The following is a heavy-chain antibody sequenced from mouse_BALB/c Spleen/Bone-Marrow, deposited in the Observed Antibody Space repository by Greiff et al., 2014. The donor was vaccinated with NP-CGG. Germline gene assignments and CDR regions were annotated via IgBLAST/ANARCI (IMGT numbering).Heavy chain of an antibody. CDR1: GYTFTSYW. CDR3: AGGNPFAY. Sequence: VQLQQSGAELVKPGSSVKLSCKASGYTFTSYWMHWVEQRPGQGLEWIGEINPSNGRTNYNEKFKNKATLTVDKSSSTAYMQLSSLTSEDSAVYPCAGGNPFAYWGQGTLVTVSA. V-gene: IGHV1S81*02. J-gene: IGHJ3*01. CDR2: INPSNGRT. D-gene: IGHD2-1*01.